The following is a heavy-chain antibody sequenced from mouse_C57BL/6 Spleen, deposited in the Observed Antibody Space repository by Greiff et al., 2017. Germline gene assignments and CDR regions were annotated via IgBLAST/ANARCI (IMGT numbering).Heavy chain of an antibody. CDR2: IDPSDSYT. V-gene: IGHV1-59*01. CDR1: GYTFTSYW. CDR3: AYCYGSSYGYYAMDY. J-gene: IGHJ4*01. D-gene: IGHD1-1*01. Sequence: QVQLQQSGAELVRPGTSVKLSCKASGYTFTSYWMHWVKQRPGHGLEWIGVIDPSDSYTNYNQKFKGKATLTVDTSSSTAYMQLSSLTSEDSAVYYCAYCYGSSYGYYAMDYWGQGTSVTVSS.